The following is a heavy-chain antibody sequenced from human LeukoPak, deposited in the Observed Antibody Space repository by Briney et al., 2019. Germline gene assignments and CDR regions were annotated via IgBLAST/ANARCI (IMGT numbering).Heavy chain of an antibody. CDR1: GFTFSSYG. Sequence: GGSLRLSCAASGFTFSSYGMHWVRQAPGKGLEWVAVITYDGSNKYYADSVKGRFTISRDNSKNTLYLQMNSLRAEDTAVYYCAKGRRNTAMVYFFDYWGQGTLVTVSS. V-gene: IGHV3-30*18. CDR3: AKGRRNTAMVYFFDY. CDR2: ITYDGSNK. D-gene: IGHD5-18*01. J-gene: IGHJ4*02.